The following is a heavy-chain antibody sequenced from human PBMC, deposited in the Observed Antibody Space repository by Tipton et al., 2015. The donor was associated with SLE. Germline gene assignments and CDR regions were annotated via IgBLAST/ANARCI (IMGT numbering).Heavy chain of an antibody. CDR2: IYYSGTT. V-gene: IGHV4-39*07. CDR1: GGSISSSDSF. D-gene: IGHD3-3*01. CDR3: ARHFVEVSKVFGVVRHRMSWFDP. J-gene: IGHJ5*02. Sequence: TLSLTCTVSGGSISSSDSFWGWIRQSPGKGLEWIATIYYSGTTYYNPSLKSRVSMSLDTSKNQFSLRLSSVTAADTAVYYCARHFVEVSKVFGVVRHRMSWFDPWGQGTLVTVS.